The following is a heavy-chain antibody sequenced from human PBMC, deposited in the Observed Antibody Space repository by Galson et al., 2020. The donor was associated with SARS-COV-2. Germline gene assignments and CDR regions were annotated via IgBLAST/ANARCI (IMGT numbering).Heavy chain of an antibody. J-gene: IGHJ6*03. Sequence: GESLKISCAASGFTFSSYSMNWVRQAPGKGLEWVSSISSSSSYIYYADSVKGRFTISRDNDKNSLYLQMNRLRAEDTAVYYCARESPGSDIVVVPAAPYYYYYYMDVWGKGTTVIVSS. V-gene: IGHV3-21*01. D-gene: IGHD2-2*01. CDR1: GFTFSSYS. CDR3: ARESPGSDIVVVPAAPYYYYYYMDV. CDR2: ISSSSSYI.